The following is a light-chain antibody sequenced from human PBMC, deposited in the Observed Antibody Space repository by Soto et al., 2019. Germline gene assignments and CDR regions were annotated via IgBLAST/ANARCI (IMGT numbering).Light chain of an antibody. CDR1: SSDVGGYNY. CDR2: EVS. Sequence: QSALTQPASVSGSPGQSITISCTGTSSDVGGYNYVSWYQQHPGKAPKLMIYEVSNRPSGVSNRFFGSKSGNTASLTISGLQAEDEADYYCSSYTSSITCVFGTGTKVTVL. V-gene: IGLV2-14*01. CDR3: SSYTSSITCV. J-gene: IGLJ1*01.